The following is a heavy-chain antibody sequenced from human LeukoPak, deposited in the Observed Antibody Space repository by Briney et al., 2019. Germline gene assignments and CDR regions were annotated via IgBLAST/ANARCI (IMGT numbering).Heavy chain of an antibody. V-gene: IGHV1-69*01. CDR2: IIPIFGTA. CDR1: GGTFSSYA. J-gene: IGHJ4*02. Sequence: SVKVSCKASGGTFSSYAISWVRQAPGQGLEWMGGIIPIFGTANYARKFQGRVTITADESTSTAYMELSSLRSEDTAVYYCARESVDTAILDYWGQGTLVTVSS. D-gene: IGHD5-18*01. CDR3: ARESVDTAILDY.